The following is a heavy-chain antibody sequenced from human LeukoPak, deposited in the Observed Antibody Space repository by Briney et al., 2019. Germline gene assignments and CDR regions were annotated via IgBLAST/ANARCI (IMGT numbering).Heavy chain of an antibody. CDR1: VFTLSSYS. Sequence: GRCLRLPCAASVFTLSSYSMRCVRQAPGKGLEWVSAISGSGGSTDYADYVKGRFTISRDNSKNTLYLQMNSLRAEDTAVYYCAKMPTPVWWLRPVGAFDIWGQGTMVTVSS. CDR3: AKMPTPVWWLRPVGAFDI. J-gene: IGHJ3*02. D-gene: IGHD5-12*01. CDR2: ISGSGGST. V-gene: IGHV3-23*01.